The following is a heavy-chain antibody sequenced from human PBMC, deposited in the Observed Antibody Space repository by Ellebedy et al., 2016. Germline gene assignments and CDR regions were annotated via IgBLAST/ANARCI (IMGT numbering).Heavy chain of an antibody. CDR2: VFHTGTT. D-gene: IGHD1-1*01. V-gene: IGHV4-59*02. Sequence: GSLRLSCNVSGGSVSSDYWNWIRRPPGKGLEWIGYVFHTGTTNYNPSLKSRVTMSVDTSKSQFFLRLTSMTAADTAVYYCAKWNGGWNAFDVWGQGTMVTVSS. J-gene: IGHJ3*01. CDR1: GGSVSSDY. CDR3: AKWNGGWNAFDV.